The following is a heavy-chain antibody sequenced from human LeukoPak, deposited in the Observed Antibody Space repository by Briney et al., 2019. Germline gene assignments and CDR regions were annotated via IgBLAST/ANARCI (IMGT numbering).Heavy chain of an antibody. CDR3: ARDPQGYYDSSGYYYWFDP. CDR1: GGTFSSYA. CDR2: IIPILGIA. D-gene: IGHD3-22*01. J-gene: IGHJ5*02. V-gene: IGHV1-69*04. Sequence: SVKVSCKASGGTFSSYAISWVRQAPGQGLEWMGRIIPILGIANYAQKFQSRVTITADKSTSTAYMELSSLRSEDTAVYYCARDPQGYYDSSGYYYWFDPWGQGTLVTVSS.